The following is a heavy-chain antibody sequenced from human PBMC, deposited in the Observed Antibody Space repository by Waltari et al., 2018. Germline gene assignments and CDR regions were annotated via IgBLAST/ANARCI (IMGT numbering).Heavy chain of an antibody. D-gene: IGHD6-6*01. V-gene: IGHV4-59*11. J-gene: IGHJ4*02. CDR1: GGSISSHY. CDR2: IYYSGST. Sequence: QVQLQESGPGLVKPSETLSLTCTVSGGSISSHYWSWIRQPPGKGLEWIGYIYYSGSTNYNPSLKSRVTISVDTSKNQFSLKLSSVTAADTAVYYCARDLGSIAARYMDYWGQGTLVTVSS. CDR3: ARDLGSIAARYMDY.